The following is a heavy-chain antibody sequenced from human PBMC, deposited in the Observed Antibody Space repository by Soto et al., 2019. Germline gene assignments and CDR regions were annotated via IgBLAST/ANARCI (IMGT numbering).Heavy chain of an antibody. V-gene: IGHV1-2*02. CDR1: GYTFTGYY. CDR2: INPNSGGT. Sequence: ASVKVSCKASGYTFTGYYMHWVRQAPGQGLEWMGWINPNSGGTNYAQKFQGRVTMTRDTSINTAYMELSRLRSDDTAVYYCARRSGYSYGYCMDVWGQGTTVTVSS. J-gene: IGHJ6*02. D-gene: IGHD5-18*01. CDR3: ARRSGYSYGYCMDV.